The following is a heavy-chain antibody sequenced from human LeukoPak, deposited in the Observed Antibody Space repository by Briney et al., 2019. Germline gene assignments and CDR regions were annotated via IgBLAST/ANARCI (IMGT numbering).Heavy chain of an antibody. D-gene: IGHD6-13*01. CDR2: IRYDGSNK. J-gene: IGHJ4*02. CDR3: AKDVTSGSSWPETPFDY. V-gene: IGHV3-30*02. Sequence: GGSLRLSCAASGFTFSSYGMHWVRQAPGKGLEWVAFIRYDGSNKYCADSVKGRFTISRDNSKNTLYLQMNSLRAEDTAVYYCAKDVTSGSSWPETPFDYWGRGTLVTVSS. CDR1: GFTFSSYG.